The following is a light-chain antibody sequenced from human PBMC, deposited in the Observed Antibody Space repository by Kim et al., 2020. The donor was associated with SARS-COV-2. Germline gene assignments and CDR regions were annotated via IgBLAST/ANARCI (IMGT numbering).Light chain of an antibody. CDR2: GAT. CDR1: QSVSNSY. J-gene: IGKJ2*01. Sequence: SPGERATLACRASQSVSNSYLAWYQQKAGAAPRLLMYGATSRATGIPDRYSGSGSGTDLTLTISRLEPEDFAVYYCQKYGSSPPYTFGQGTKLEI. V-gene: IGKV3-20*01. CDR3: QKYGSSPPYT.